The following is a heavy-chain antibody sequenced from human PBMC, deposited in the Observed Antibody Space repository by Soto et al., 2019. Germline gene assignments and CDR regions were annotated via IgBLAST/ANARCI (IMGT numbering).Heavy chain of an antibody. CDR3: ATGSRSTGYDLDY. V-gene: IGHV4-31*03. Sequence: SETLSLTCTVSGGSISSGDYHWTWIRQHPGKGLEWIGYIFYSGTTYYTSSLKSRITMSVDTSKNQFSLKMTSVTAADTAMYYCATGSRSTGYDLDYFDQRTL. CDR1: GGSISSGDYH. CDR2: IFYSGTT. D-gene: IGHD5-12*01. J-gene: IGHJ4*02.